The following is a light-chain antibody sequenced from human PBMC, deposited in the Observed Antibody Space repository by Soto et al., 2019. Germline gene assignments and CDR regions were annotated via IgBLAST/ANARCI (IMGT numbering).Light chain of an antibody. CDR1: SSDVGGYNY. CDR3: CLFSGSNNYV. Sequence: QSALTQPPSASGSPGQSVTISCTGTSSDVGGYNYVSWYQQHPGKAPKLMIYDVTKRPSGVPDRFSGSKSGNTASLTVSGLQAEDEAEYYCCLFSGSNNYVFGTGTKLTVL. J-gene: IGLJ1*01. V-gene: IGLV2-8*01. CDR2: DVT.